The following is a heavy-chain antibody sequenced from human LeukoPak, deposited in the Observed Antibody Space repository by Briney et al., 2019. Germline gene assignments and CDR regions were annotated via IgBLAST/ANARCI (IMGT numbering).Heavy chain of an antibody. V-gene: IGHV3-30*03. D-gene: IGHD6-19*01. J-gene: IGHJ4*02. CDR2: ISYDGRNK. CDR3: ARDTLAVAGVDY. CDR1: GFTFSNYG. Sequence: GGSLRLSCAASGFTFSNYGMHWVRQAPGRGLEWVAVISYDGRNKYYADSVKGRFTISRDNSKNTLYFEMNSLRGEDTAVYYCARDTLAVAGVDYWGQGTLVTVSS.